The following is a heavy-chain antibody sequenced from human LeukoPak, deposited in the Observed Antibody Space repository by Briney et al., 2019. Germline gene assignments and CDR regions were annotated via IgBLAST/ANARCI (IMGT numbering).Heavy chain of an antibody. CDR1: GFTFDDYA. CDR2: ISWNSGSI. V-gene: IGHV3-9*03. CDR3: AKDKVGATGDAFDI. J-gene: IGHJ3*02. D-gene: IGHD1-26*01. Sequence: PGGSLRLSCAASGFTFDDYAMHWVRQAPGKGLEWVSGISWNSGSIGYADSVKGRFTISRDNAKNSLYLQMNSLRAEDMALYYCAKDKVGATGDAFDIWGQGTMVTVSS.